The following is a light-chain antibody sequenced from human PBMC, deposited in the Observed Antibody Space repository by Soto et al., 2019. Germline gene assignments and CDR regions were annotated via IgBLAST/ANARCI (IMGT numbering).Light chain of an antibody. Sequence: DIQMTQSPSTLSASVGDRVTITCRASQSISSWLAWYQQKPGKAPKLLIYDASSLESGVPSRFSGRRSETEFNLTISSLQPDDFATYYCQQYHSKWTFGQGTKVEIK. J-gene: IGKJ1*01. CDR3: QQYHSKWT. V-gene: IGKV1-5*01. CDR1: QSISSW. CDR2: DAS.